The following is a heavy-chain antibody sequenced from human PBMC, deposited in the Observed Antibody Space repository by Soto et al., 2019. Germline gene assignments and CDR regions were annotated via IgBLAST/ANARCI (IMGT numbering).Heavy chain of an antibody. V-gene: IGHV3-7*01. Sequence: SLRLSCAASGFTFSSYWMSWVRQAPGKGLEWVANIKQDGSEKYYVDSVKGRFTISRDNAKNSLYLQMNSLRAEDTAVYYCARDSSGWKYNWFDPWGQGTLVTVSS. CDR2: IKQDGSEK. CDR3: ARDSSGWKYNWFDP. CDR1: GFTFSSYW. D-gene: IGHD6-19*01. J-gene: IGHJ5*02.